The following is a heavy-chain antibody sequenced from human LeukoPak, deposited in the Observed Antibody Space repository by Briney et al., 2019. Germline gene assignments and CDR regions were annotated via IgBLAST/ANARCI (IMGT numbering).Heavy chain of an antibody. V-gene: IGHV3-30*02. CDR3: ARADRLGAALLASFDY. D-gene: IGHD2-21*01. CDR2: IHYDGSDK. J-gene: IGHJ4*02. CDR1: GFTFSSYG. Sequence: GGSLRLSCGASGFTFSSYGMHWVRQPPTKGLEWVTFIHYDGSDKDYADSVKGRFTISRDNAKNSLYLQMNSLRAEDTAVYYCARADRLGAALLASFDYWGQGTLVTVSS.